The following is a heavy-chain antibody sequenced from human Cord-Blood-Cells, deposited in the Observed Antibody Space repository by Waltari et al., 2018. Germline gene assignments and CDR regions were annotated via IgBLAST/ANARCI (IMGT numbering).Heavy chain of an antibody. J-gene: IGHJ3*02. CDR2: IYYSGST. D-gene: IGHD2-15*01. Sequence: QVQLQESGPGLVKPSETLSLTCTVSGGSISSYYWSWIRQPPGKGLEWRGYIYYSGSTNYHPSLKSRVTISVDTAKNQFSLKLSSVTAADTAVYYCARLGYCSGGSCYTHGAFDIWGQGTMVTVSS. CDR1: GGSISSYY. V-gene: IGHV4-59*08. CDR3: ARLGYCSGGSCYTHGAFDI.